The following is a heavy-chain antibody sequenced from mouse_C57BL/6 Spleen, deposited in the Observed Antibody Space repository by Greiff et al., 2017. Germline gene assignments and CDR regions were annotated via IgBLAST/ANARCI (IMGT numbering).Heavy chain of an antibody. D-gene: IGHD2-10*02. Sequence: DVHLVESGGGLVKPGGSLKLSCAASGFTFSSYAMSWVRQTPEKRLEWVATISDGGSYTYYPDNVKGRFTISRDNAKNNLYLQMSHLKSEDTAMYYCAREGYGKDAMDYWGQGTSVTVSS. CDR3: AREGYGKDAMDY. CDR1: GFTFSSYA. J-gene: IGHJ4*01. CDR2: ISDGGSYT. V-gene: IGHV5-4*01.